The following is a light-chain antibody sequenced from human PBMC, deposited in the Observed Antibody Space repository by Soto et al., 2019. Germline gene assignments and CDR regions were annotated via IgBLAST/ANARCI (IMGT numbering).Light chain of an antibody. CDR2: GAS. CDR3: HQYGGSPPYT. Sequence: EVVLTQSPGTLSLSPGERATLSCRASQSVSSNYLAWYQQKPGQAPRLLIYGASSRATGIPDRFSGSGSATDFALAVRRLEPEDFAVYYCHQYGGSPPYTFGQGTKLEIK. CDR1: QSVSSNY. V-gene: IGKV3-20*01. J-gene: IGKJ2*01.